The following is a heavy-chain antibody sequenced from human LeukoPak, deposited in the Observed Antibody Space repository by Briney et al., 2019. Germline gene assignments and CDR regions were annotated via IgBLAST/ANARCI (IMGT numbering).Heavy chain of an antibody. CDR2: IYYSGST. CDR3: ARDCIAAAGSPYYYGMDV. J-gene: IGHJ6*02. V-gene: IGHV4-31*03. CDR1: GGSISSGGYY. Sequence: SETLSLTCTVSGGSISSGGYYWSWIRHHPGKGLEWIGYIYYSGSTYYNPSLKSRVTISVDTSKNQFSLKLSSVTAADTAVYYCARDCIAAAGSPYYYGMDVWGQGTTVTVSS. D-gene: IGHD6-13*01.